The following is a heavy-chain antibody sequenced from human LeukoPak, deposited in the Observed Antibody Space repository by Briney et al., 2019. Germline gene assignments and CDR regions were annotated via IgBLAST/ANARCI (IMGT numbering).Heavy chain of an antibody. V-gene: IGHV3-21*01. Sequence: GGPLRLSCAASEFTFSTYSMNWVRQAPGKGLEWVSSISSSSSYIYYADSVKGRFTISRDNAKNSLYLQMNSLRAEDTAVYYCARGTRITMVRGVSLNYGMDVWGKGTTVTVSS. D-gene: IGHD3-10*01. CDR3: ARGTRITMVRGVSLNYGMDV. CDR1: EFTFSTYS. J-gene: IGHJ6*04. CDR2: ISSSSSYI.